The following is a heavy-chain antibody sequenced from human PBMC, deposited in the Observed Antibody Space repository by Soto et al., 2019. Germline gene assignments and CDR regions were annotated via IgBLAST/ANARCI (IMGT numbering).Heavy chain of an antibody. Sequence: GGSLRLSCAASGFTVSSNYMSWVRQAPGKGLEWVSVIYSGGSTYYADSVKGRLTISRHNSKNTLYLQMNSLRAEDTAVYYCASIPLTYYDFWSGLGYMDVWGKGTTVTVSS. CDR3: ASIPLTYYDFWSGLGYMDV. V-gene: IGHV3-53*04. CDR2: IYSGGST. CDR1: GFTVSSNY. D-gene: IGHD3-3*01. J-gene: IGHJ6*03.